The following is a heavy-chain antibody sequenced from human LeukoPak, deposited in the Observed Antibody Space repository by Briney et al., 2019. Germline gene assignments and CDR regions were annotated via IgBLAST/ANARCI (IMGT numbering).Heavy chain of an antibody. V-gene: IGHV3-23*01. CDR2: ISGSGGST. J-gene: IGHJ4*02. CDR1: GFTFSSYA. CDR3: AKDGYSSGWFNTY. D-gene: IGHD6-19*01. Sequence: GGSLRLSCAASGFTFSSYAMSWVRQTPGKGLEWVSAISGSGGSTYYADSVKGRFTISRDNSKNTLYLQMNSLRAEDTAVYYCAKDGYSSGWFNTYWGQGTLVTVSS.